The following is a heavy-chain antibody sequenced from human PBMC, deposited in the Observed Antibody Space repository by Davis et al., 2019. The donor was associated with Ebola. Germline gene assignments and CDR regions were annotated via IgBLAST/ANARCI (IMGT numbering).Heavy chain of an antibody. Sequence: AASVKVSCKASGYTFTSCYMHWVRQAPGQGLEWMGIINPSGGSTTYAQKFQGRVTMTRDTSTSTVYMELNSLRSEDTAVYYCARCQPDWGSGAFDFWGQGTVVTVSS. D-gene: IGHD7-27*01. CDR1: GYTFTSCY. J-gene: IGHJ3*01. CDR2: INPSGGST. CDR3: ARCQPDWGSGAFDF. V-gene: IGHV1-46*01.